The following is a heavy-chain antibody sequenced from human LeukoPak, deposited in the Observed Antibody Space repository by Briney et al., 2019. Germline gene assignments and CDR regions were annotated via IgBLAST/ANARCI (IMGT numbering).Heavy chain of an antibody. Sequence: SETLSPTCTVSGGSISSYYWSWIRQPPGKGLEWIGYIYYSGSTNYNPSLKSRVTISVDTSKNQFSLKLSSVTAADTAVYYCASELVGATSFGYWGQGTLVTVSS. CDR2: IYYSGST. V-gene: IGHV4-59*01. J-gene: IGHJ4*02. D-gene: IGHD1-26*01. CDR1: GGSISSYY. CDR3: ASELVGATSFGY.